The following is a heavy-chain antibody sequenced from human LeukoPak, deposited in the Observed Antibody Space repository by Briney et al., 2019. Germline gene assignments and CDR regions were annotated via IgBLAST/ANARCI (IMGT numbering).Heavy chain of an antibody. D-gene: IGHD6-13*01. CDR2: IKQDGSER. J-gene: IGHJ4*02. CDR1: GFSFSDYW. Sequence: GGSLRLSCEASGFSFSDYWMNWVRQAPGKGLEWVAYIKQDGSERYYVDSVKGRFTVSRDNSKNTLYLQMNSLRAEDTAVYYCAKDRAAAAAIDYWGQGTLVTVSS. V-gene: IGHV3-7*01. CDR3: AKDRAAAAAIDY.